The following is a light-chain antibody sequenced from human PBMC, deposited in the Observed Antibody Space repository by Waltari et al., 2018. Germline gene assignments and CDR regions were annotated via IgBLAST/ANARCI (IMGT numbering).Light chain of an antibody. J-gene: IGKJ3*01. Sequence: FQLTPSPSSLSASVGERVTITCQASQDISNYFHWYQQKPGKAPKLLIYDASNLETGVPSRFSGSGAGTDFTFTIRRMQPEDMPQYNCQQYDNPPFTCRHGTKVDIK. CDR3: QQYDNPPFT. CDR1: QDISNY. CDR2: DAS. V-gene: IGKV1-33*01.